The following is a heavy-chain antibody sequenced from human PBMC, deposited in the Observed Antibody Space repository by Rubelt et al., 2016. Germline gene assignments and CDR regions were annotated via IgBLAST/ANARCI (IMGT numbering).Heavy chain of an antibody. V-gene: IGHV3-74*01. J-gene: IGHJ4*02. D-gene: IGHD5-18*01. CDR3: ARDSGYKDTAMDYCDY. CDR1: GFTVSSVW. Sequence: EARGGLVQPGGSLRLSCVASGFTVSSVWMHWVRQVPGKGLVWVSRINDDVSSTTTAYADSVKGRFTISRDNSKNTVYLQMNSLRTEDTAVYFCARDSGYKDTAMDYCDYWGQGTLVTVSS. CDR2: INDDVSST.